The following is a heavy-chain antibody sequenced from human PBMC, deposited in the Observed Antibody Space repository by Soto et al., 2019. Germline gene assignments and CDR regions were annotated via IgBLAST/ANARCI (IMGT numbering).Heavy chain of an antibody. Sequence: SETLSLTCTVSGGSISSYYWSWIRQPPGKGLEWIGYIYYSGSTNYSPSLKSRVTISVDTSKNQFSLKLSSVTAADTAVYYCARTYSSSWYEGWFDPWGQGTLVTVSS. CDR1: GGSISSYY. V-gene: IGHV4-59*01. D-gene: IGHD6-13*01. CDR2: IYYSGST. CDR3: ARTYSSSWYEGWFDP. J-gene: IGHJ5*02.